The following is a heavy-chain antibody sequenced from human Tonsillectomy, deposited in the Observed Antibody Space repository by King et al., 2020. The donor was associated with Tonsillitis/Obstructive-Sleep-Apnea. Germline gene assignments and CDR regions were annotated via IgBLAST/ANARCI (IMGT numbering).Heavy chain of an antibody. J-gene: IGHJ4*02. CDR3: AKVDY. Sequence: QLVQSGGGVVQPGRSLRLSCAASGFTFSSYGMHWVRQAPGKGLEWVAVISYDGSNKYYAESVKGRFTISRDNSKNTLYLQMNSLRAEDTAVYYCAKVDYWGQGPLVTVSS. CDR2: ISYDGSNK. V-gene: IGHV3-30*18. CDR1: GFTFSSYG.